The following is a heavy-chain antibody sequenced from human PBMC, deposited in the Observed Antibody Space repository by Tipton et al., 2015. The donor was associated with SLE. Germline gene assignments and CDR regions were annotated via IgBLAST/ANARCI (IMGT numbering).Heavy chain of an antibody. CDR1: GGSISSGSYY. V-gene: IGHV4-61*02. CDR2: IYTSGST. Sequence: TLSLTCTVSGGSISSGSYYWSWIRQPAGKALEWIGRIYTSGSTTSNPSLKSRVTISVDTPKTHFSLKLSSVTAADTAVYYCARDVWEATTAGGFDIWGQGTMVTVSS. CDR3: ARDVWEATTAGGFDI. J-gene: IGHJ3*02. D-gene: IGHD5-12*01.